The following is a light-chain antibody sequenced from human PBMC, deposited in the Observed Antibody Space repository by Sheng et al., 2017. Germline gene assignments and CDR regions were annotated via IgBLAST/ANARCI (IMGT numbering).Light chain of an antibody. CDR2: EGT. CDR3: CSYAGSSAWV. Sequence: QSALTRPASVSGSPGQSITISCTGTTSDVGSYNLVSWYQQHPGKAPKVLIYEGTKRPSGVSDRFSGSKSGKTASLTISGLQAEDEADYYCCSYAGSSAWVFGGGTKLTVL. CDR1: TSDVGSYNL. V-gene: IGLV2-23*01. J-gene: IGLJ3*02.